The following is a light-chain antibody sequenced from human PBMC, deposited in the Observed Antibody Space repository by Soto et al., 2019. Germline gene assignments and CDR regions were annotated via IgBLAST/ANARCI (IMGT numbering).Light chain of an antibody. CDR2: EVT. CDR3: TSYVGNDIWV. V-gene: IGLV2-8*01. J-gene: IGLJ3*02. Sequence: QSVLTQPPSASGSPGQSVTISCTGTSSDVGAYKYVSWYQQYPGKAPKLMIYEVTKRPSGVPDRFSGSKSGNTASLPVSGLQAEDEAEYYCTSYVGNDIWVFGGGTKVTVL. CDR1: SSDVGAYKY.